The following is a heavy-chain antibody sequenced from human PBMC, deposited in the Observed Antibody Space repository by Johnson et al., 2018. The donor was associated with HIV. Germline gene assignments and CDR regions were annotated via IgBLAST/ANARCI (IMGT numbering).Heavy chain of an antibody. V-gene: IGHV3-66*01. CDR1: GSTFSDYY. Sequence: EVQLVESGGGLVKPGGSLRLSCAASGSTFSDYYMSWIRQAPGKGLEWVSVIYSGGNTYYADSVKGRFTISRDNSKNTLYLQMNSLRAEDTAVYYCARDRAWNYEGAFDIWGQGTMVTVSS. D-gene: IGHD1-7*01. CDR3: ARDRAWNYEGAFDI. J-gene: IGHJ3*02. CDR2: IYSGGNT.